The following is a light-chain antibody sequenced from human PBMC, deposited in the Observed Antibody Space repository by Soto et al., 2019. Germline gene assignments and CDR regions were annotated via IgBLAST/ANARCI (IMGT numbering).Light chain of an antibody. V-gene: IGLV4-69*01. CDR2: LNSDGSH. CDR3: QTWGTGSVV. CDR1: SGHSSYA. J-gene: IGLJ2*01. Sequence: QLVLTQSPSASASLGASVKLTCTLSSGHSSYAIAWHQQQPEKGPRYLMKLNSDGSHNKGDGIPDRFSGSSSGAERYLTISSLQSEDEADYYCQTWGTGSVVFGGGTKVTVL.